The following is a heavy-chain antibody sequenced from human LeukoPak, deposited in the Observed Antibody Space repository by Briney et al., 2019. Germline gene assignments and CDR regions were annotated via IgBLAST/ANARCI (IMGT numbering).Heavy chain of an antibody. Sequence: QAGGSLRLSCAASGFTFSSYGMSWVRQAPGKGLEWVSAISGSGGSTYYADSVKGRFTISRDNSKNTLYLQMNSLRAEDTAVYYCARETMGRRDGYKYFDYWGQGALVTVSS. CDR3: ARETMGRRDGYKYFDY. CDR1: GFTFSSYG. CDR2: ISGSGGST. D-gene: IGHD5-24*01. V-gene: IGHV3-23*01. J-gene: IGHJ4*02.